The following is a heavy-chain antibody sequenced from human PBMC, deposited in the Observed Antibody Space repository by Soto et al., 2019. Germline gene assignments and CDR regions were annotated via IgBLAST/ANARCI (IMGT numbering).Heavy chain of an antibody. CDR3: AKDGPRYCISTSCPNGMDV. J-gene: IGHJ6*02. CDR1: GFTFSSYG. CDR2: ISYDGSNK. Sequence: QVQLVESGGGVVQPGRSLRLSCAASGFTFSSYGMHWVRQAPGKGLEWVAVISYDGSNKYYADSVKGRFTISRDNSKNTLYLQMNSLRAEDRAVYYCAKDGPRYCISTSCPNGMDVWGQGTTVTVSS. D-gene: IGHD2-2*01. V-gene: IGHV3-30*18.